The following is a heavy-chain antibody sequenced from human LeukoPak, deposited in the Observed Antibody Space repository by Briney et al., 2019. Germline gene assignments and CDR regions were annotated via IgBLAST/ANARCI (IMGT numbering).Heavy chain of an antibody. V-gene: IGHV3-33*03. CDR1: GFTFSSYG. CDR2: IWYDGSNK. Sequence: GGSLRLSCAASGFTFSSYGMHWVRQAPGKGLEWVAVIWYDGSNKYYADSVKGRFTISRDNAKNSLYLQMNSLRAEDTAVYYCARVYCSGGSCYRDAFDIWGQGTMVTVSS. J-gene: IGHJ3*02. D-gene: IGHD2-15*01. CDR3: ARVYCSGGSCYRDAFDI.